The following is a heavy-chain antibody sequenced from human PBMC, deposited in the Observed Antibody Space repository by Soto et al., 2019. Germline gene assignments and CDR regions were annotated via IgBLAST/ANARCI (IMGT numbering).Heavy chain of an antibody. CDR1: GGTFSSYA. CDR3: ARGDMYSSGWYSVYY. CDR2: IIPIFGTA. V-gene: IGHV1-69*13. J-gene: IGHJ4*02. D-gene: IGHD6-19*01. Sequence: SVKVSCKASGGTFSSYAISWVRQAPGQGLEWMGGIIPIFGTANYAQKFQGRVTITADESTSTAYMELSSLRSEDTAVYYCARGDMYSSGWYSVYYWGQGTLVTVSS.